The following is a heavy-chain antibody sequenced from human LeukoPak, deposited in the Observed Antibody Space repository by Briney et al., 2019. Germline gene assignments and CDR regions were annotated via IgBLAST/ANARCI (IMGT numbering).Heavy chain of an antibody. D-gene: IGHD3-22*01. J-gene: IGHJ3*02. Sequence: GASVKVSCKASGYTFTSHGITWVRQAPGQGLEWMGWISAYNGNTNYVQKVQGRVTMTTDTSTSTAYMELRSLRSDDTAVYYCARELSQMDYDSGGSGAFDIWGQGTMVTVSS. CDR3: ARELSQMDYDSGGSGAFDI. V-gene: IGHV1-18*01. CDR2: ISAYNGNT. CDR1: GYTFTSHG.